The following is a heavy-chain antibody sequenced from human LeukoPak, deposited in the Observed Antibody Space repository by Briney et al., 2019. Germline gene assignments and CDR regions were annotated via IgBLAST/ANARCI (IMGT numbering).Heavy chain of an antibody. CDR3: ARHAQSDSSYDY. CDR1: GYSFTSYG. CDR2: INTKNGNT. J-gene: IGHJ4*01. V-gene: IGHV1-18*01. D-gene: IGHD5-18*01. Sequence: ASVKVSCKASGYSFTSYGISWVRQAPGQGLEWMGWINTKNGNTNYAQEVQGRVTVTTDTSTSTAYMELTTLRSDDTAVYYCARHAQSDSSYDYWGHGTLVTVSS.